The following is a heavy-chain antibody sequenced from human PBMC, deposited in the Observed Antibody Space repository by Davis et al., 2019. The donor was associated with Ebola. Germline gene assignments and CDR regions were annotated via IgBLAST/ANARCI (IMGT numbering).Heavy chain of an antibody. V-gene: IGHV4-39*01. J-gene: IGHJ4*02. CDR2: IFYTGTT. D-gene: IGHD1/OR15-1a*01. CDR1: GGSIRNSNYY. Sequence: MPSETLSLTCSVSGGSIRNSNYYCGWVRQPPGKGLEWIGSIFYTGTTYFNPSLGSRVAVFVDTSKNQFSLRLNSVTAADTAVYYCAIQILGTTRVFDYWGRGTLVTVSS. CDR3: AIQILGTTRVFDY.